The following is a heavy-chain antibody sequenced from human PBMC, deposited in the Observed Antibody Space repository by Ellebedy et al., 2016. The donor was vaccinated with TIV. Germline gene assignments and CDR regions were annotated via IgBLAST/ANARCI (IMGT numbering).Heavy chain of an antibody. J-gene: IGHJ4*02. CDR2: INPTSGGS. V-gene: IGHV1-46*01. Sequence: ASVKVSCKASGYTFTSYFLYWVRQAPGQGLEWMGIINPTSGGSNYAQKFQGRVTVTRDTSTSTVYMELSSLRSEDTAVYYCARGDNYYYDSSGYYYSYWGQGTLVTVSS. D-gene: IGHD3-22*01. CDR1: GYTFTSYF. CDR3: ARGDNYYYDSSGYYYSY.